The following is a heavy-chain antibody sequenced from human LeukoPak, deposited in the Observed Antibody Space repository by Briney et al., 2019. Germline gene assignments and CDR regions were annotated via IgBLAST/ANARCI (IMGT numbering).Heavy chain of an antibody. CDR1: GGSISSSSYY. J-gene: IGHJ5*02. Sequence: SETLSLTCTVSGGSISSSSYYWGWIRQPPGKGLEWIGSIYYSGSTYYNPSLKSRVTISVDTSKNQFSLKLSSVTAADTAVYYCARVKEIAAAGTTWFDPWGQGTLVTVSS. CDR2: IYYSGST. V-gene: IGHV4-39*07. CDR3: ARVKEIAAAGTTWFDP. D-gene: IGHD6-13*01.